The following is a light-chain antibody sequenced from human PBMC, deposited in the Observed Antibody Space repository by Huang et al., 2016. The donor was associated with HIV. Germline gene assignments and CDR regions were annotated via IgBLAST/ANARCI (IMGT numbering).Light chain of an antibody. CDR3: HQYNNWLLS. Sequence: EILMTQSPATLSVSPGKRVTLSCRANRSVSTNLAWYQQRPGQAPRLLVYGSSTRAPGTPARFSGSGSGTDFSLTISSLQSEDFAVYYCHQYNNWLLSFGGGTRVDI. CDR2: GSS. V-gene: IGKV3-15*01. CDR1: RSVSTN. J-gene: IGKJ4*01.